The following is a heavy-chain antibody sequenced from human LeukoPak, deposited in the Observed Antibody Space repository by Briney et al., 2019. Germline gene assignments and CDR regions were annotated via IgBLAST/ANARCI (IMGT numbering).Heavy chain of an antibody. V-gene: IGHV3-23*01. J-gene: IGHJ4*02. CDR3: AKVPFGGSSGWLHWDFDY. CDR1: GFTFSSYG. Sequence: PGGSLRLSCAASGFTFSSYGMSWVRQAPGKGLEWVSAISGSGGSTYYADSVKGRFTISRDNSKNTLYLQMNSLRAEDTAVYYCAKVPFGGSSGWLHWDFDYWGQGTLVTVSS. D-gene: IGHD6-19*01. CDR2: ISGSGGST.